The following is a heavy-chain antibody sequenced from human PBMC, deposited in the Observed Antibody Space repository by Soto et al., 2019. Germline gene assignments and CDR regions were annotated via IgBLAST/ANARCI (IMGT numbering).Heavy chain of an antibody. J-gene: IGHJ4*02. Sequence: SVKVSCKASGGTFSSYTISWVRQAPGQGLEWMGRIIPILGIANYAQKFQGRVTITADKSTSTAYMELSSLRSEDTAVYYCARGSRPYYYDSSGKDWGQGTLVTVSS. CDR1: GGTFSSYT. D-gene: IGHD3-22*01. CDR3: ARGSRPYYYDSSGKD. CDR2: IIPILGIA. V-gene: IGHV1-69*02.